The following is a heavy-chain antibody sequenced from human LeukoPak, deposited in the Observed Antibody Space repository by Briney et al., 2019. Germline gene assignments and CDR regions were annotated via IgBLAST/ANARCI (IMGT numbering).Heavy chain of an antibody. J-gene: IGHJ5*02. CDR1: GYTFTSYY. D-gene: IGHD3-22*01. Sequence: EASVKVSCKASGYTFTSYYMHWVRQAPGQGLEWMGIINPSGGITTYAQKFQGRVTMTRDTSTSTVYMELSSLRSEDTAIYYCARGSDSSGQYNWFDPWGQGTLVTVSS. CDR2: INPSGGIT. CDR3: ARGSDSSGQYNWFDP. V-gene: IGHV1-46*01.